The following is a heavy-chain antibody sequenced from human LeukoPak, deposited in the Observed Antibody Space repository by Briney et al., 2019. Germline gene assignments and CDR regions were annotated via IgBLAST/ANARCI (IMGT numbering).Heavy chain of an antibody. CDR1: GFTFSTYS. CDR3: ARAYYCDSSKHFDY. Sequence: GGSLRLSCEASGFTFSTYSMNWVRQAPGKGLEWVSHISSGSATTFYADSVKGRFTISRDNTKNSLYLQMNSLRVEDTAVYYCARAYYCDSSKHFDYWGQGTLVTVSS. CDR2: ISSGSATT. V-gene: IGHV3-48*04. D-gene: IGHD3-22*01. J-gene: IGHJ4*02.